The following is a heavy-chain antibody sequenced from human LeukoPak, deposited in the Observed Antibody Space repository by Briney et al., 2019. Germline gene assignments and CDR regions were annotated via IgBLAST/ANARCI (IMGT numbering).Heavy chain of an antibody. J-gene: IGHJ6*02. Sequence: ASVKVSCKASGYTFTSYGISWVRQAPGQGLEWMGWISAYNGNTNYAQKLQGRVTMTTDTSTSTAYMELRSLRSDDTAVYYCAREGHTAMVFNYYYYGMDVWGQGTTVTVSS. CDR2: ISAYNGNT. CDR1: GYTFTSYG. D-gene: IGHD5-18*01. CDR3: AREGHTAMVFNYYYYGMDV. V-gene: IGHV1-18*01.